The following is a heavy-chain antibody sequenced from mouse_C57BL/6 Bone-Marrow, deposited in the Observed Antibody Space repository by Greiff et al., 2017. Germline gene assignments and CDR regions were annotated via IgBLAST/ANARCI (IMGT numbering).Heavy chain of an antibody. CDR3: ARRNYSWCAY. J-gene: IGHJ3*01. D-gene: IGHD1-1*01. Sequence: VQLQQSGPELVKPGASVKISCKASGYSFTGYYMNWVKQSPEKSLEWIGEINPSTGGTTYNQKFKAKATLAVDKSSSTAYMQLKSLTSEDSAVYYCARRNYSWCAYWGQGTLVTVSA. CDR1: GYSFTGYY. CDR2: INPSTGGT. V-gene: IGHV1-42*01.